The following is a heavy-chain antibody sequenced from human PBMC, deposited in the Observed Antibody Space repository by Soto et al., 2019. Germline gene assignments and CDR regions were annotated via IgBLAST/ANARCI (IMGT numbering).Heavy chain of an antibody. D-gene: IGHD6-13*01. Sequence: EVQLLESGVGLVQPGESLRLACAASGFSFSLYAMTWVRQAPGKGLEWVSTISGTGSTYYADSVKGRFTISRDNSKATVYLQMNNLRAEETAVYYCAKRDGAAAAGIDYWGQGNLVTVSS. CDR1: GFSFSLYA. J-gene: IGHJ4*02. CDR3: AKRDGAAAAGIDY. V-gene: IGHV3-23*01. CDR2: ISGTGST.